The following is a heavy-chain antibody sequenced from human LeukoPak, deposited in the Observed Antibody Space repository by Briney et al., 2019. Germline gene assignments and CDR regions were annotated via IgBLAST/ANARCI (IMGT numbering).Heavy chain of an antibody. J-gene: IGHJ4*02. Sequence: GGSLRLSCAASGFTFSSYSMNWVRQAPGKGLEWVSSISSSSSYIYYADSVKGRFTISRDKAKNSLYLQMNSLRAEDTAVYYCARVGLAATDDYWGQGTLVTVSS. CDR1: GFTFSSYS. CDR2: ISSSSSYI. V-gene: IGHV3-21*01. D-gene: IGHD6-13*01. CDR3: ARVGLAATDDY.